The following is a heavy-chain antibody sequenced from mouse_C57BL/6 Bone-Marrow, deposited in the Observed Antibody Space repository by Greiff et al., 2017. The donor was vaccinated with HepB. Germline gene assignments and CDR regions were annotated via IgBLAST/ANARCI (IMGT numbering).Heavy chain of an antibody. CDR1: GYTFTSYG. D-gene: IGHD1-1*01. J-gene: IGHJ2*01. CDR3: ARGLLRSFYYFDY. V-gene: IGHV1-81*01. CDR2: IYPSSGNT. Sequence: QVQLQQSGAELARPGASVKLSCKASGYTFTSYGISWVKQRTGQGLEWIGEIYPSSGNTYYNEKFKGKATLTADKSSSTAYMELRSLTSEDSAVYFCARGLLRSFYYFDYWGQGTTLTVSS.